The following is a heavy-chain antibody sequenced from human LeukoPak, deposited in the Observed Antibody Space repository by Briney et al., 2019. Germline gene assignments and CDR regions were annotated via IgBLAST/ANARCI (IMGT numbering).Heavy chain of an antibody. Sequence: ASVTVSCTASGYTFTSYAMHWVRQAPGQRLECMGWVNTGNGNTKYSQKFQGRVTITRDTSASTAYMDLSSLRSEDTAVYYCARNTETAIPLPYYFDYWGQGTLVTVSS. CDR2: VNTGNGNT. V-gene: IGHV1-3*04. CDR1: GYTFTSYA. CDR3: ARNTETAIPLPYYFDY. D-gene: IGHD2-21*02. J-gene: IGHJ4*02.